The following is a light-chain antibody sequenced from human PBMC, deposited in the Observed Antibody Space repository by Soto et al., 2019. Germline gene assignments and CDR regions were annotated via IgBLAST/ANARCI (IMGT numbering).Light chain of an antibody. Sequence: QSALTQPPSASGSPGQSVTISCTGTSSDVGGYNCVSWYQQHPGKAPKLMIYEVSKRPSGVPDRFSGSQSGNTASLTVSGLQAEDEADYYCSSYAGSNIPVVFGGGTQLTVL. CDR3: SSYAGSNIPVV. J-gene: IGLJ2*01. CDR2: EVS. CDR1: SSDVGGYNC. V-gene: IGLV2-8*01.